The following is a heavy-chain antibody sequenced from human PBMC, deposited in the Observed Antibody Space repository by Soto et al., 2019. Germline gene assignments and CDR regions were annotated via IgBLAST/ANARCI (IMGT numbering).Heavy chain of an antibody. CDR3: ARVWGGDFDF. V-gene: IGHV4-4*02. J-gene: IGHJ3*01. D-gene: IGHD3-10*01. Sequence: SETLSLTCAVSGGSITSNWWSWVRQPPGKGLEWIGEIYHSGSTNYNPSLKSRVTISLDTPKNQFSLKLSSVTAADTAVYYCARVWGGDFDFWGQGTMVTVSS. CDR2: IYHSGST. CDR1: GGSITSNW.